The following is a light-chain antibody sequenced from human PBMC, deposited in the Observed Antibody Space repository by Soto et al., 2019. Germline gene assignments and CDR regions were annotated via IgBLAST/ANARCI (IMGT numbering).Light chain of an antibody. V-gene: IGKV3-20*01. Sequence: EIVLTQSPVTLSLSPGERATLSCRASQSVSNNYLAWYQQKPGQAPRLLISGASNRAPGIPDRFGGSASGTDIAVIISIQERENAAVYYCQQYGSAGTFGQGTKVDIK. J-gene: IGKJ1*01. CDR3: QQYGSAGT. CDR2: GAS. CDR1: QSVSNNY.